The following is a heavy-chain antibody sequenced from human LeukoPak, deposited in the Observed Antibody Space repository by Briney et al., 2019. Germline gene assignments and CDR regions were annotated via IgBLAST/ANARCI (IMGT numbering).Heavy chain of an antibody. Sequence: PGGSLRLSCAASGLTFSSYWMSWVRRAPGKGLEWVANIKQDGSEKYYVDSVKGRFTISRDNAKNSLYLQMNSLRAEDTAVYYCARRQFNWGSAFDIWGQGTMVTVSS. CDR3: ARRQFNWGSAFDI. CDR1: GLTFSSYW. V-gene: IGHV3-7*01. J-gene: IGHJ3*02. D-gene: IGHD7-27*01. CDR2: IKQDGSEK.